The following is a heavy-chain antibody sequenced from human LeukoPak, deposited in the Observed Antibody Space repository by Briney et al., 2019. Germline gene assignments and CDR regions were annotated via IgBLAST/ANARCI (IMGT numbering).Heavy chain of an antibody. J-gene: IGHJ4*02. CDR2: IYSGGST. CDR1: GFTFSSYA. V-gene: IGHV3-53*01. D-gene: IGHD4-23*01. Sequence: GRSLRLSCAASGFTFSSYAMHWVRQAPGKGLEWVAVIYSGGSTYYADSVKGRFTISRDNSKNTLYLQMNSLRAEDTAVYYCARDLSVTPGFYWGQGTLDTVSS. CDR3: ARDLSVTPGFY.